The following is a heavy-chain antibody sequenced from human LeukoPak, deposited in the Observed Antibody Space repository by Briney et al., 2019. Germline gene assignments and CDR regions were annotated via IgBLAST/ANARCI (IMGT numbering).Heavy chain of an antibody. D-gene: IGHD3-22*01. J-gene: IGHJ4*02. V-gene: IGHV1-46*01. CDR1: GYTFSSYY. CDR3: ARDDSSGPQVY. CDR2: INPSGGST. Sequence: ASVKVSCKACGYTFSSYYMHWVRQAPGQGLEWMGIINPSGGSTKYAQKLQGRVTMTRDTSTSTVYMELSSLRSEDTAVYYCARDDSSGPQVYWGQGTLVTVCS.